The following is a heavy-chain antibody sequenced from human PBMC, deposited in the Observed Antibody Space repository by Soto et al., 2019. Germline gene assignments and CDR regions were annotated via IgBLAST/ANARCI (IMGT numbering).Heavy chain of an antibody. J-gene: IGHJ5*02. CDR2: ISGSGGST. Sequence: GGSLRLSCAASGFTFSSYAMSWVRQAPGKGLEWVSAISGSGGSTYYADSVKGRFTISRDNSKNTLYLQMNSLRAEDTAVYYCARHKLGYCSGGSCYSGNWFDPWGQGTLVTVSS. CDR3: ARHKLGYCSGGSCYSGNWFDP. D-gene: IGHD2-15*01. CDR1: GFTFSSYA. V-gene: IGHV3-23*01.